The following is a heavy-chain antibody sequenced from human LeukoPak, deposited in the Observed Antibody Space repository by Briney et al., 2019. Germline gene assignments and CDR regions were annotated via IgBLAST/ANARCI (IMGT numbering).Heavy chain of an antibody. D-gene: IGHD3-10*01. J-gene: IGHJ4*02. CDR2: MNQDGSEK. Sequence: GGSLRLSCAASGFTFRRYWMSWVRQSPEKGLEWVANMNQDGSEKYYVDSVKGRFTISRDNAKNCLYLEVSRLRVEDTAMYYCARDGAARGSGSFGDWGQGTLVIVS. CDR1: GFTFRRYW. V-gene: IGHV3-7*01. CDR3: ARDGAARGSGSFGD.